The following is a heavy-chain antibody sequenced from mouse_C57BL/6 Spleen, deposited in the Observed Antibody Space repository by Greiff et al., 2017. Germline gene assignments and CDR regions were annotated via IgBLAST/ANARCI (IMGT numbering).Heavy chain of an antibody. D-gene: IGHD2-5*01. CDR3: ARSPLYSNPAWFAY. CDR1: GFNIKNTY. CDR2: IDPANGNT. J-gene: IGHJ3*01. Sequence: EVQRVESVAELVRPGASVKLSCTASGFNIKNTYMHWVKQRPEQGLEWIGRIDPANGNTKYAPKFQGKATITADTSSNTAYLQLSSLTSEDTAIYYCARSPLYSNPAWFAYWGQGTLVTVSA. V-gene: IGHV14-3*01.